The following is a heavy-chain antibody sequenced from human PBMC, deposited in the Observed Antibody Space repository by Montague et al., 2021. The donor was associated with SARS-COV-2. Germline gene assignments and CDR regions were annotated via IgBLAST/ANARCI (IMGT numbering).Heavy chain of an antibody. CDR2: IYYSGST. Sequence: SETLSLTCTVSGGSISSSSYFWGWIRQPPGKGLEWIGSIYYSGSTYYNPSLKSRVTISVGTSKTQFSLKLSSVTAADTAVYYCARAFIAAACTTSFDYWGQGTMVTVSS. J-gene: IGHJ4*02. CDR3: ARAFIAAACTTSFDY. D-gene: IGHD6-13*01. V-gene: IGHV4-39*01. CDR1: GGSISSSSYF.